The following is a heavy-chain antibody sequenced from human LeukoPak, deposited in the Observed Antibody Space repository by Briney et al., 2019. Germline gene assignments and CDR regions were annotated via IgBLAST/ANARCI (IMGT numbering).Heavy chain of an antibody. V-gene: IGHV4-4*07. CDR1: GGSISSYY. CDR3: ARVRYSDSSVLTRKRSYYFDY. CDR2: ISTSGST. Sequence: SETLSLTCTVSGGSISSYYWSWIRQPAGKGLESIGHISTSGSTNYNPSLKSRVTMSVDTSKNQFSLKLSSVTAADTAVYYCARVRYSDSSVLTRKRSYYFDYWGQGILVTVSS. D-gene: IGHD3-22*01. J-gene: IGHJ4*02.